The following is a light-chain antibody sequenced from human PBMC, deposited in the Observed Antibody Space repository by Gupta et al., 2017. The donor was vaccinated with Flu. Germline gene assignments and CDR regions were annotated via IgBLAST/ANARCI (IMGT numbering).Light chain of an antibody. J-gene: IGKJ4*01. CDR1: QSISSY. Sequence: DIQMTQSPSSLSASVGDRVTITCRASQSISSYLNWYQQKPGKAPKLLIYAVSSLKSGVPSSFSGSGSGTDFTLTIIRLQPEDFATYYCQQRDSTPRTFGRGTKVEIK. V-gene: IGKV1-39*01. CDR2: AVS. CDR3: QQRDSTPRT.